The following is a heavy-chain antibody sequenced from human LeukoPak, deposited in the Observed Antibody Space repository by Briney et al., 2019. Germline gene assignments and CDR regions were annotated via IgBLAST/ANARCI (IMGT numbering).Heavy chain of an antibody. V-gene: IGHV3-23*01. J-gene: IGHJ4*02. Sequence: GGSLRLSGAASGFTFSSYAMSWVRQAPGKGLEWVSAISGSGGSTYYADSVKGRFTISRDNSKNTLYLQMNSLRAEDTAVYYCAKDPFLVGATNFDYWGQGTLVTVSS. CDR2: ISGSGGST. D-gene: IGHD1-26*01. CDR1: GFTFSSYA. CDR3: AKDPFLVGATNFDY.